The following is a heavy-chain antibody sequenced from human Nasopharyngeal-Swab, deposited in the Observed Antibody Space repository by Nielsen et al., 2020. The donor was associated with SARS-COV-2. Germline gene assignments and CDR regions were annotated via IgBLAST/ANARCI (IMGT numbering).Heavy chain of an antibody. Sequence: WVRQAPEQGLEWMGGIIPIFGTANYAQKFQGRVTITADESTSTAYMELSSLRSEDTAVYYCASTGPGVVVAATTFDYWGQGTLVTVSS. J-gene: IGHJ4*02. CDR2: IIPIFGTA. V-gene: IGHV1-69*01. D-gene: IGHD2-15*01. CDR3: ASTGPGVVVAATTFDY.